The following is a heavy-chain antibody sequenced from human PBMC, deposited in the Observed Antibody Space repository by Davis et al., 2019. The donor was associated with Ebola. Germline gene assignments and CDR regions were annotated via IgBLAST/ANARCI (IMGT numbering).Heavy chain of an antibody. V-gene: IGHV4-31*03. D-gene: IGHD1/OR15-1a*01. CDR3: ARGGNIASPRPPFFDY. CDR1: GGSISSGGYY. Sequence: PSETLSLTCTVSGGSISSGGYYWSWIRQHPVKGLELIGYTYNRGSTYYNPSLKSRVTISADTSKHQFDLKLNSVTAADTAVYYCARGGNIASPRPPFFDYWGQGTLVTVSS. J-gene: IGHJ4*02. CDR2: TYNRGST.